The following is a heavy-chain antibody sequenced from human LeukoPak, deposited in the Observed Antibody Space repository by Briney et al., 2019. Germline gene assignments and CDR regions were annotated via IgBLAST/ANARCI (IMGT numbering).Heavy chain of an antibody. Sequence: GGSLRLSCAASGFILSSYAMHWVRQAPGKGLEWVAFTQHDGDDKYYADSVKGRFTISRDNSKNTLYLQMNSLRADDTAVYYCARDVGYYGSGSYSPTFDYWGQGTLVTVSS. V-gene: IGHV3-30*02. CDR1: GFILSSYA. CDR2: TQHDGDDK. CDR3: ARDVGYYGSGSYSPTFDY. J-gene: IGHJ4*02. D-gene: IGHD3-10*01.